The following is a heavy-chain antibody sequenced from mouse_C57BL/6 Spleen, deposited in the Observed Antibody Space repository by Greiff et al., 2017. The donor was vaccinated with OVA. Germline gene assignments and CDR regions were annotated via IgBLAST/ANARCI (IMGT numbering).Heavy chain of an antibody. Sequence: EVKLMESGAELVRPGASVKLSCTASGFNIKADYMLWVKQRPEQGLSWIGWLDTENGDTEYASKCQGKATITADTSSNTAYLQLSSLTSEDTAVYYGTTGGHYGSSYGYFDVWGTGTTVTVSS. CDR3: TTGGHYGSSYGYFDV. CDR1: GFNIKADY. D-gene: IGHD1-1*01. J-gene: IGHJ1*03. CDR2: LDTENGDT. V-gene: IGHV14-4*01.